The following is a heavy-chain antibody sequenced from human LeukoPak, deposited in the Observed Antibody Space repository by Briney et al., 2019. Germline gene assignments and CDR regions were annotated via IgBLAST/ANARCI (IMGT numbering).Heavy chain of an antibody. CDR1: GGSISSYY. Sequence: SETLSLTCTVSGGSISSYYWSWIRQPPGKGLEWIGYIYYSGSTNYNPSLKSRVTISVDTSKNQFSLKLSSVTAADTAVYYCASVGFMPIFGVAGPKNLDYWGHGTLVTVSS. CDR2: IYYSGST. V-gene: IGHV4-59*01. D-gene: IGHD3-3*01. CDR3: ASVGFMPIFGVAGPKNLDY. J-gene: IGHJ4*01.